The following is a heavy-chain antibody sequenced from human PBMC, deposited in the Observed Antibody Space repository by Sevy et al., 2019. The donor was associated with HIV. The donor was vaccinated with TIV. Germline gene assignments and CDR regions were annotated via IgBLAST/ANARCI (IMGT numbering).Heavy chain of an antibody. V-gene: IGHV3-23*01. Sequence: GGSLRLSCEPSGFTFSKYPMSWVRQPPGKGLEWVSTLSFGCGEINYADSVKGRFTISRDNSKSSVYLQMNNLRPEDTAVYYCAREGCTKPHDYWGQGTLVTVSS. CDR2: LSFGCGEI. CDR1: GFTFSKYP. CDR3: AREGCTKPHDY. J-gene: IGHJ4*02. D-gene: IGHD2-8*01.